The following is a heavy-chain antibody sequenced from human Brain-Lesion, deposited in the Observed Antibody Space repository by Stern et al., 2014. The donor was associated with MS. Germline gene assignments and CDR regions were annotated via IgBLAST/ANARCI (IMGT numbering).Heavy chain of an antibody. CDR1: GFTFDDYA. J-gene: IGHJ4*02. Sequence: EVQLLESGGDLVQPGRSLRLSCAAFGFTFDDYAMHWVRHAPAQGLERVAGISWNSGTIGYADSVKGRFTTSRDNAYSSLYLQMNSLRPEDTALYYCARDITGSSAYFAYWGQGTLVTVSS. D-gene: IGHD1-14*01. CDR3: ARDITGSSAYFAY. V-gene: IGHV3-9*01. CDR2: ISWNSGTI.